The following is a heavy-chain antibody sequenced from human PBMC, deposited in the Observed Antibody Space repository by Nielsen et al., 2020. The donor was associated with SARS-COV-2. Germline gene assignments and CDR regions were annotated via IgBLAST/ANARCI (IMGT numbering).Heavy chain of an antibody. V-gene: IGHV4-61*01. CDR3: ARGSDEGLAL. J-gene: IGHJ4*02. CDR2: IYDSGNT. D-gene: IGHD3-3*01. Sequence: SETLSLTCAVSGGTITTTRYYWTWILQPPEKGLEWIAYIYDSGNTNYNPSLKSRVTISVDTSRNQFSLKLTSVTAADTAVYYCARGSDEGLALWGQGTLVTVSS. CDR1: GGTITTTRYY.